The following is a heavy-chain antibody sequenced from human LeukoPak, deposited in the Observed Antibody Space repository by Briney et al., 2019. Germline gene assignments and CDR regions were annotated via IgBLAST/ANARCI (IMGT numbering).Heavy chain of an antibody. J-gene: IGHJ4*02. CDR3: ARGPGRGYSYGYSVY. CDR2: ISSSSSYI. Sequence: GGSLRLSCAASGFTFSSYSMSWVRQAPGKGLEWVSSISSSSSYIYYADSVKGRFTISRDNAKNSLYLQMNSLRAEDTAVYYCARGPGRGYSYGYSVYWGQGTLVTVSS. V-gene: IGHV3-21*01. D-gene: IGHD5-18*01. CDR1: GFTFSSYS.